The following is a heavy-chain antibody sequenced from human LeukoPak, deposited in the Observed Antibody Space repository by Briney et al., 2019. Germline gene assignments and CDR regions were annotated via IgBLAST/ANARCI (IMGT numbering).Heavy chain of an antibody. J-gene: IGHJ4*02. V-gene: IGHV3-30*18. Sequence: GGSLRLSCAASGFIFSSHAMGWVRQAPGRGLEWVAVISYDGSNKYYADSVKGRFTISRDNSKNTLYLQMNSLRAEDTAVYYCAKHIAAAGTGIYYWGQGTLVTVSS. D-gene: IGHD6-13*01. CDR3: AKHIAAAGTGIYY. CDR2: ISYDGSNK. CDR1: GFIFSSHA.